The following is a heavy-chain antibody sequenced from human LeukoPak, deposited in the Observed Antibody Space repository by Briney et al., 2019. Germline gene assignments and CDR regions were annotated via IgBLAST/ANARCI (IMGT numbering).Heavy chain of an antibody. J-gene: IGHJ4*02. CDR3: ARELTYADY. V-gene: IGHV4-30-4*01. Sequence: PSETLSLTCTVSGGSISSGDYYWSWIRQPPGKGLEWIGYIYYSGSTYYNPSLKSRVTMSVDTSMNQFSLKLSSVTAADTAVYYCARELTYADYWGQGTLVTVSS. CDR2: IYYSGST. CDR1: GGSISSGDYY. D-gene: IGHD4/OR15-4a*01.